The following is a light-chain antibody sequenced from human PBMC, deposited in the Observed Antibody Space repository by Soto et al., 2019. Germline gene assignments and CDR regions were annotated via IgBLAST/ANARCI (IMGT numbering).Light chain of an antibody. CDR3: QSYDSSSWV. V-gene: IGLV1-40*01. CDR1: SSNIGAGYD. CDR2: DNS. J-gene: IGLJ3*02. Sequence: QSVLTQPPSVSGAPGQRVTISCTGSSSNIGAGYDVHWYQQLPGTAPKLLIYDNSNRPSGVPDRFSGSKSGTSASLAITGLQAEDEADYYCQSYDSSSWVFGGGTQLTVL.